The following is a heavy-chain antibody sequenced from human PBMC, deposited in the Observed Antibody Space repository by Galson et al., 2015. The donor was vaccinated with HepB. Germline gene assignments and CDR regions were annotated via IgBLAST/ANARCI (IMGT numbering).Heavy chain of an antibody. V-gene: IGHV3-23*01. D-gene: IGHD3-10*01. Sequence: SLRLSCAASGFTFSSYAMSWVRQAPGKGLEWVSAISGSGGSTYYADSVKGRFTISRDNSKNTLYLQMNSLRAEDTAVYYCAKDGWGHDAFDIWGQGTMVTVSS. CDR3: AKDGWGHDAFDI. CDR2: ISGSGGST. CDR1: GFTFSSYA. J-gene: IGHJ3*02.